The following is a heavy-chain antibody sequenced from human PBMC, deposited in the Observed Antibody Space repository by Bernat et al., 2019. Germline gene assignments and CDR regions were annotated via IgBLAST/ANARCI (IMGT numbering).Heavy chain of an antibody. Sequence: EVHLLESGGGLVQPGGSLRLSCAASGFTFSSYAMSWVRQAPGMGLEWVSTITGSGGITYYADSVQGRFTISRDNSKKTLYLHMHSLRAEDTAVYYCAKGLILIVVDNYWGQGTLVTVSS. CDR1: GFTFSSYA. CDR3: AKGLILIVVDNY. D-gene: IGHD3-22*01. J-gene: IGHJ4*02. CDR2: ITGSGGIT. V-gene: IGHV3-23*01.